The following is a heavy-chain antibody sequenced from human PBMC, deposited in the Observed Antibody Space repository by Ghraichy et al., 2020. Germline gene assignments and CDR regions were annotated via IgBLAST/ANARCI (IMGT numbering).Heavy chain of an antibody. CDR2: IYYSGST. V-gene: IGHV4-31*03. D-gene: IGHD3-9*01. CDR1: GGSISSGGYY. Sequence: SETLSLTCTVSGGSISSGGYYWSWIRQHPGKGLEWIGYIYYSGSTYYNPSLKSRVTISVDTFKNQFSLKLSSVTAADTAVYYCARGDYDILTGYYEDYWGQGTLVTVSS. J-gene: IGHJ4*02. CDR3: ARGDYDILTGYYEDY.